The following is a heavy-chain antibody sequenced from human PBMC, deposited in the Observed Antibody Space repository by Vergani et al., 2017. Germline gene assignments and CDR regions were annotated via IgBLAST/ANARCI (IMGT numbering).Heavy chain of an antibody. CDR3: AKESDTRPMDV. J-gene: IGHJ6*02. CDR2: ISWNSGSI. D-gene: IGHD2-2*01. V-gene: IGHV3-9*01. Sequence: EVQLVESGGGLVQPGRSLRLSCAASGFTFDDYAMHWVRQAPGKGLEWVSGISWNSGSIGYADSVKGRFTISRDNAKNSLYLQMNSLRAEDTALYYCAKESDTRPMDVWGQGTTVTVSS. CDR1: GFTFDDYA.